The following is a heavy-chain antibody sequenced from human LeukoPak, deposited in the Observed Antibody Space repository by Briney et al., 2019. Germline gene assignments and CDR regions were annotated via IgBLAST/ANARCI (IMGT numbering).Heavy chain of an antibody. V-gene: IGHV1-69*13. D-gene: IGHD2-15*01. CDR2: IIPILGTA. CDR1: GGTFSSYA. J-gene: IGHJ4*02. CDR3: ARAGDIVVVVAASYFDY. Sequence: SVKVSCKASGGTFSSYAISWVRQAPGQGLEWMGGIIPILGTANYAQKFQGRVTITADESTSTAYMELSSLRSEDTAVYYCARAGDIVVVVAASYFDYWGQGTLVTVSS.